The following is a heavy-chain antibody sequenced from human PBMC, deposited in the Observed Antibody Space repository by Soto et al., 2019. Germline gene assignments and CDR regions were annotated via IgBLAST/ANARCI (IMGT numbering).Heavy chain of an antibody. Sequence: SQTLSLTCTVPGGCITSYNCNWLRQPPEKALEWIGYVYNSGSTNYNPSLKSRVTISVDTSKNQFSLKVNSVTAADTAVYYCARRTVVAVTGSLDNWLDPWGQGILVTVSS. V-gene: IGHV4-59*01. D-gene: IGHD2-21*01. J-gene: IGHJ5*02. CDR3: ARRTVVAVTGSLDNWLDP. CDR1: GGCITSYN. CDR2: VYNSGST.